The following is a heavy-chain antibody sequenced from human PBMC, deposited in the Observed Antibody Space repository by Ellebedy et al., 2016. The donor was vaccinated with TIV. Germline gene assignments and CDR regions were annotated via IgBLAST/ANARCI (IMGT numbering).Heavy chain of an antibody. J-gene: IGHJ4*02. Sequence: GGSLRLXXAASGFTVRSNYMGWVRQAPGKGLEWVSILYSGVSTYYTDSVKGRFTISRDKSKNTLSLQMNSLGVEDTAVYYCATQAGYWAFGYWGQGTLVTVSS. CDR3: ATQAGYWAFGY. CDR2: LYSGVST. CDR1: GFTVRSNY. V-gene: IGHV3-53*01. D-gene: IGHD3-9*01.